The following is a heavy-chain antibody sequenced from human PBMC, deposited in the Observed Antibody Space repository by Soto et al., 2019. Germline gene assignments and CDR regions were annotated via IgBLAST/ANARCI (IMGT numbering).Heavy chain of an antibody. V-gene: IGHV4-39*01. D-gene: IGHD6-19*01. CDR1: GGSISSSSYY. Sequence: SETLSLTCTVSGGSISSSSYYWGWIRQPPGKGLEWIGTIYYSGSTYYNPSLKSRVSMSVDTSKNQFSLNLSSVTAADTAVYYCARHHSSGWYEDYYYGMDVWGQGTTVTVSS. J-gene: IGHJ6*02. CDR2: IYYSGST. CDR3: ARHHSSGWYEDYYYGMDV.